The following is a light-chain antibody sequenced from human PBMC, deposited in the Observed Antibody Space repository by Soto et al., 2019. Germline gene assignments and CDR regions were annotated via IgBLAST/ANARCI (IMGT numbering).Light chain of an antibody. J-gene: IGKJ1*01. CDR2: YAS. V-gene: IGKV3-15*01. CDR3: QQYTNWPQT. Sequence: EIVLTQSPATLSVSPGKRATLSCRASQSVTTNLAWYQQKPGQAPRLLIFYASTRATGIPARFSGSGSGTEFTLTISSLQSEDVAVYYCQQYTNWPQTFGQGTKVDI. CDR1: QSVTTN.